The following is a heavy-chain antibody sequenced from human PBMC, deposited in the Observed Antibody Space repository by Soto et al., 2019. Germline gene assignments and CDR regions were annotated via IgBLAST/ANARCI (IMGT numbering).Heavy chain of an antibody. CDR2: IIPIFGTA. CDR1: GGTFSSYA. J-gene: IGHJ4*02. V-gene: IGHV1-69*01. CDR3: ARDHGIAAAADRGVYFDY. D-gene: IGHD6-13*01. Sequence: QVQLVQSGAEVKKPGSSVKVSCKASGGTFSSYAISWVRQAPGQGLEWMGGIIPIFGTANYAQKFQGRVTITADESTSTAYMELSSLRSEDTAVYYCARDHGIAAAADRGVYFDYWGKGTLVTVSS.